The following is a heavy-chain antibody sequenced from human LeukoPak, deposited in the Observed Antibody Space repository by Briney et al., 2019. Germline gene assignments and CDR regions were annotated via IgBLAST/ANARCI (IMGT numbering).Heavy chain of an antibody. CDR3: AKNYDSGRGVPYAMDV. CDR1: GFTFSSYE. CDR2: ISSSSNTI. J-gene: IGHJ6*02. V-gene: IGHV3-48*03. D-gene: IGHD3-10*01. Sequence: GGSLRLSCAASGFTFSSYEMNWVRQAPGKGLEWVSYISSSSNTIYYADSVKGRFTISRDDSKSTLYLQMNSLRGEDTAVYYCAKNYDSGRGVPYAMDVWGQGTTVTVSS.